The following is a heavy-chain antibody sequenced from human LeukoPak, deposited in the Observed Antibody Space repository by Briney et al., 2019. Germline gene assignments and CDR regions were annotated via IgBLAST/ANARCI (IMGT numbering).Heavy chain of an antibody. V-gene: IGHV3-23*01. J-gene: IGHJ4*02. CDR2: ISGSGVST. CDR1: GFTFAIYG. D-gene: IGHD6-6*01. CDR3: ARGRGYSTSDY. Sequence: HPGGSLRLSCAASGFTFAIYGMSWVRQAPGKGLEWVSAISGSGVSTYYADSVKGRFTISRDNSKNTLYLQMNSLRAEDTDIYYCARGRGYSTSDYWGQGTLVTVSS.